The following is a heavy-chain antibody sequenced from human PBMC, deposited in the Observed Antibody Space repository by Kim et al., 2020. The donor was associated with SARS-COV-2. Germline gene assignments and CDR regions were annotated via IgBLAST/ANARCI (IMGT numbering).Heavy chain of an antibody. J-gene: IGHJ6*02. Sequence: SETLSLTCTVSGGSISSGGYYWSWIRQHPGKGLEWIGYIYYSGSTYYNPSLKSRVTISVDTSKNQFSLKLSSVTAADTAVYYCARDLLVRGVSHYYYYGMDVWGQGTTVTVSS. V-gene: IGHV4-31*03. CDR3: ARDLLVRGVSHYYYYGMDV. CDR1: GGSISSGGYY. CDR2: IYYSGST. D-gene: IGHD3-10*01.